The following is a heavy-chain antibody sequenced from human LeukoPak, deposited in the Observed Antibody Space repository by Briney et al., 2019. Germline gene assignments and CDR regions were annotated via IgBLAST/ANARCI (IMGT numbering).Heavy chain of an antibody. D-gene: IGHD3-22*01. CDR3: AMTYYYDSSGQNWFDP. Sequence: ASVKVSCKASGYTFTSYGISWVRPAPGQGLEWMGWISAYNGNTYYAQKLQGRVTMTTDTSTSTAYMELRSLRSDDTAVYYCAMTYYYDSSGQNWFDPWGQGTLVTVSS. CDR1: GYTFTSYG. J-gene: IGHJ5*02. V-gene: IGHV1-18*01. CDR2: ISAYNGNT.